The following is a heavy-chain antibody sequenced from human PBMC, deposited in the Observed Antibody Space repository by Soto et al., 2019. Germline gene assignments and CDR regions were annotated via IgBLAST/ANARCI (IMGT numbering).Heavy chain of an antibody. CDR1: GYIFTGYH. D-gene: IGHD3-9*01. J-gene: IGHJ6*02. V-gene: IGHV1-2*02. CDR3: ARDARGTRGFDEMDI. CDR2: INPNSGDT. Sequence: GRLVKVSCKDSGYIFTGYHIHWVRQAPGRGLEWMGWINPNSGDTEYAQNFQGRVTMTRDTSFNLVYMEMSGLMSDDTAVYYCARDARGTRGFDEMDIWGQGTTV.